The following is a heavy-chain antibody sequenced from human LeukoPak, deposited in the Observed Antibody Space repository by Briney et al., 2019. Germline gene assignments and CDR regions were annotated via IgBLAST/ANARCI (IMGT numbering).Heavy chain of an antibody. CDR2: IPYDGSNK. Sequence: GGSLRLSCAASGFTFSSYGMHWVRQAPGKGLEWVAFIPYDGSNKYYADSVKGRFTISRDNAKNTLYLQMNSLRAEDTAVYYCAKDESGDWYYFDYWGQGTLVTVSS. CDR3: AKDESGDWYYFDY. CDR1: GFTFSSYG. J-gene: IGHJ4*02. D-gene: IGHD2-21*02. V-gene: IGHV3-30*02.